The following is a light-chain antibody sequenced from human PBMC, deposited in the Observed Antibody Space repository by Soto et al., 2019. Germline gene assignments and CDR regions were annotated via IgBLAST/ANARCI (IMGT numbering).Light chain of an antibody. Sequence: DIPMTQSPSSLSASVGDRVTITCRASQGISNYLAWYQQQPGKVPKLLIYVASTLQSRVPSRFSGSGSGTDFTLTISSLQPEDVATYYCQKYNSAPWTFGQGTKVEIK. CDR1: QGISNY. CDR2: VAS. J-gene: IGKJ1*01. CDR3: QKYNSAPWT. V-gene: IGKV1-27*01.